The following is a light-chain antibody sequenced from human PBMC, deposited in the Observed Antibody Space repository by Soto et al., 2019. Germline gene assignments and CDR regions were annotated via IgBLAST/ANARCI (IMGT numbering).Light chain of an antibody. CDR3: QVWDSSTVV. Sequence: SYELTQPLSVSMALGQTARITCGGNLIGSKNVQWYQQKPGQAPVLVIYRDNNRPSGIPERFSGSNSGNTATLTISRAQAGDEADYYCQVWDSSTVVFGGGTKLTVL. CDR2: RDN. CDR1: LIGSKN. J-gene: IGLJ2*01. V-gene: IGLV3-9*01.